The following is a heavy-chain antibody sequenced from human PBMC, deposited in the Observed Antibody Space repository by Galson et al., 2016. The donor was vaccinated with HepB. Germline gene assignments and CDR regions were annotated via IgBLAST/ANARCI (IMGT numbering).Heavy chain of an antibody. Sequence: SGAEVKKPGESLRISCYLSGATVTNSWTSWVRQVPGKGLEWMGRVDATNSYTFYSPSFQGHVTISADKSINTAYLQWSSLKPSDTAIYFCAETVLTAVGDWFDPWGQGTLVTVSS. J-gene: IGHJ5*02. D-gene: IGHD7-27*01. CDR1: GATVTNSW. CDR3: AETVLTAVGDWFDP. CDR2: VDATNSYT. V-gene: IGHV5-10-1*01.